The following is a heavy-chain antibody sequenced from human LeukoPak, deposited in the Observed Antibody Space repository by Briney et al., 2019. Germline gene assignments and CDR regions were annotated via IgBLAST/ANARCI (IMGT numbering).Heavy chain of an antibody. CDR1: GGTFSSYA. CDR2: IIPIFGTA. V-gene: IGHV1-69*05. D-gene: IGHD6-6*01. Sequence: SVKVSCKASGGTFSSYAISWVRQAPGQGLEWMGGIIPIFGTANYAQEFQGRVTITTDESTSTAYMELSSLRSEDTAVYYCARSPAYSSSFSIDPWGQGTLVTVSS. J-gene: IGHJ5*02. CDR3: ARSPAYSSSFSIDP.